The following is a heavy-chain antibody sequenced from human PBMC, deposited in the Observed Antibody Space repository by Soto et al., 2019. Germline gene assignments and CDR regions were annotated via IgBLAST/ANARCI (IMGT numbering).Heavy chain of an antibody. CDR2: IYYSGIT. CDR3: ARFSVGHYNSSGYYFVDL. Sequence: QVQLQESGPRLVKPSQTLSLTCTVSGGSISSRGYYWTWIRQHPGKCLECIGYIYYSGITYYSPSLKSRVSISIGTSKVQFSLNLNSVAAADTAVYYCARFSVGHYNSSGYYFVDLWGQGTLVTVSS. CDR1: GGSISSRGYY. D-gene: IGHD3-22*01. V-gene: IGHV4-31*03. J-gene: IGHJ5*02.